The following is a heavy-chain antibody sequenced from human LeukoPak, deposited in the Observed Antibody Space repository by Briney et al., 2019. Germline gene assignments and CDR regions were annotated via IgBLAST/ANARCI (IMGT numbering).Heavy chain of an antibody. CDR3: ARRYYYNLGSFPFDF. CDR2: IHNSGTT. D-gene: IGHD3-10*01. V-gene: IGHV4-34*01. CDR1: GGPFSGYF. Sequence: SETLSLTCAVSGGPFSGYFWSWIRQSSRKGLEWIGEIHNSGTTNYNPSLNSRVTISEDTSKNQFYLNLSSVTAADTAVYYCARRYYYNLGSFPFDFWGQGTLVTVSS. J-gene: IGHJ4*02.